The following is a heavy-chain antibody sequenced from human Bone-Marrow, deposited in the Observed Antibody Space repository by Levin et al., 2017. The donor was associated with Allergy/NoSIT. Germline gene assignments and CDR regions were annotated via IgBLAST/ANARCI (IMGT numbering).Heavy chain of an antibody. CDR1: GFTFRNYA. D-gene: IGHD2-15*01. CDR2: ISLDGNTQ. V-gene: IGHV3-30*18. J-gene: IGHJ4*02. Sequence: GGSLRLSCAVSGFTFRNYAMHWVRQAPGRGLEWVAFISLDGNTQYYADSVKGRFTVSRDNSTNTLHLQMNSLRVEDTAIYYCAKDTYTCSGGSCYFFDYWGQGALVTVSS. CDR3: AKDTYTCSGGSCYFFDY.